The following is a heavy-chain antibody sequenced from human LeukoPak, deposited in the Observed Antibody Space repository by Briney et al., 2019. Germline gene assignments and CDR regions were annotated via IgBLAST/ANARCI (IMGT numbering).Heavy chain of an antibody. D-gene: IGHD1-7*01. CDR1: GFTFSSYS. CDR2: ISSSSSYI. V-gene: IGHV3-21*01. J-gene: IGHJ4*02. Sequence: GGSLRLSCAASGFTFSSYSMNWVRQAPGKGLEWVSSISSSSSYIYYADSVKGRFTISRDNAKNSLYLQMNSLGAEDTAVYYWGRDDGRITGTHDYGGQEPLVTVPS. CDR3: GRDDGRITGTHDY.